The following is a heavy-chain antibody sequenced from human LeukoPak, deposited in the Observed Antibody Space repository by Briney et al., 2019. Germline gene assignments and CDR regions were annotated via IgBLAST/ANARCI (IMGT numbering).Heavy chain of an antibody. J-gene: IGHJ4*02. V-gene: IGHV3-23*01. D-gene: IGHD1-26*01. Sequence: GGSLRLSCAASGFTFSSYGMIWVRQAPGKGLEWVSAISGSGGSTYYADSVKGRFTISRDNSKNTLYLQMNGLRAEDTAVYYCAKDGGSSGTYYGDYWGQGTLVTVSS. CDR1: GFTFSSYG. CDR3: AKDGGSSGTYYGDY. CDR2: ISGSGGST.